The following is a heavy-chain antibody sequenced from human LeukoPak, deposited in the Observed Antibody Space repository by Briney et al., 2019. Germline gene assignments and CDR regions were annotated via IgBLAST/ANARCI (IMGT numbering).Heavy chain of an antibody. CDR2: LSAYNGDI. CDR3: TRDFWGGYCSSSSCPLFDY. V-gene: IGHV1-18*04. J-gene: IGHJ4*02. CDR1: GYSFNSYG. D-gene: IGHD2-2*01. Sequence: ASVKVSCKASGYSFNSYGISWVRQAPGQGLEWMGWLSAYNGDINYAQKVQGRVTMTTDTSTNTVYMELRSLRSDDTAVYYCTRDFWGGYCSSSSCPLFDYWGQGTLVTVSS.